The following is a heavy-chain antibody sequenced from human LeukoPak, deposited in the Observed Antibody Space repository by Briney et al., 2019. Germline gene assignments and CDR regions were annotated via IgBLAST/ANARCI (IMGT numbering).Heavy chain of an antibody. CDR2: ISSSGSII. J-gene: IGHJ6*02. V-gene: IGHV3-48*03. CDR1: GFTFSSYE. D-gene: IGHD5-18*01. Sequence: GGSLRLSCAASGFTFSSYEMNWVRQAPGKGLEWVSYISSSGSIIYYADSVKGRFTISRDNAKNSLYLQMNSLRAEDTAVYYCAREGYSYYYYYGMDVWGQGTTVTVS. CDR3: AREGYSYYYYYGMDV.